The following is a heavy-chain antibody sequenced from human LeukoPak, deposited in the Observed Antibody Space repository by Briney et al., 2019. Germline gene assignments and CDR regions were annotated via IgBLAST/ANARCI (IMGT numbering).Heavy chain of an antibody. CDR1: GFTFSSCA. J-gene: IGHJ4*02. D-gene: IGHD5-18*01. V-gene: IGHV3-23*01. CDR2: ISGSGGST. CDR3: ANGLRRWIQLWLPAGY. Sequence: GGSLRLSCAASGFTFSSCAMSWVRQAPGKGLEWVSAISGSGGSTYYADSVKGRFTISRDNSKNTLYLQMNSLRAEDTAVYYCANGLRRWIQLWLPAGYWGQGTLVTVSS.